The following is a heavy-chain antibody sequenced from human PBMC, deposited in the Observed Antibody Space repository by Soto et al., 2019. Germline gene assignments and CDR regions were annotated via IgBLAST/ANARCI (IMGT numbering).Heavy chain of an antibody. CDR1: GGASSGYN. CDR2: SKHRGST. V-gene: IGHV4-34*01. D-gene: IGHD3-22*01. Sequence: ADTLSLNCAVYGGASSGYNGSWIRKPTCKGLECMGESKHRGSTHYNPSLKSRVTISVDTSKTQFSLKLSSVTAADTAVYYCARRWLLGHYYYYGMDVWGQGTTVTVSS. J-gene: IGHJ6*02. CDR3: ARRWLLGHYYYYGMDV.